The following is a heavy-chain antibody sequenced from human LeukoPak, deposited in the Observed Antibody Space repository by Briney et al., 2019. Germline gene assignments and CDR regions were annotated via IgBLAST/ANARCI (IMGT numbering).Heavy chain of an antibody. J-gene: IGHJ6*02. CDR2: MNPNGGST. Sequence: ASVKVSCKSSGYTFTSYDINWVRQATGQGLEWVGWMNPNGGSTGYARKFQGRVTMTRNTSIRTAYMELSSLTSEDTAVYYCVRVQSGSYARYGMDVWGQGTTVTVSS. CDR1: GYTFTSYD. CDR3: VRVQSGSYARYGMDV. V-gene: IGHV1-8*01. D-gene: IGHD1-26*01.